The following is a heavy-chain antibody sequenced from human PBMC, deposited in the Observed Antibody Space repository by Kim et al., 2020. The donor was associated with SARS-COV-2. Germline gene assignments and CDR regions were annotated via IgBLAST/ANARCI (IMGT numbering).Heavy chain of an antibody. CDR3: ARDGSSGWPPGY. D-gene: IGHD6-19*01. J-gene: IGHJ4*02. Sequence: YHNPSLKGRVTISVDTSKNQFSLKLSSVTAADTAVYYCARDGSSGWPPGYWGQGTLVTVSS. V-gene: IGHV4-31*02.